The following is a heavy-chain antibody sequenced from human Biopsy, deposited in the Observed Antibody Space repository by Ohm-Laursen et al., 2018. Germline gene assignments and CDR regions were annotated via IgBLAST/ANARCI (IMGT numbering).Heavy chain of an antibody. J-gene: IGHJ4*02. CDR1: GGSISDDY. CDR2: ISSGGRA. V-gene: IGHV4-59*01. Sequence: SETLSLTWTVSGGSISDDYWNWIRQPPGKGLQVIGYISSGGRAKYNPSLKSRLTISLDTSKNQLSLRLSSVTAADSAIYYCARERQFRFLEGAFDYWGQGTLVTVSP. D-gene: IGHD3-3*01. CDR3: ARERQFRFLEGAFDY.